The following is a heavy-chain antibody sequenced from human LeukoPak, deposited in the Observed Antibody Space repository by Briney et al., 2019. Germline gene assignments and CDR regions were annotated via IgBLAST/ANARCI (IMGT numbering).Heavy chain of an antibody. V-gene: IGHV1-2*02. D-gene: IGHD1-26*01. J-gene: IGHJ5*02. CDR1: GYTFTGYY. CDR2: INPNSGGT. Sequence: ASVKVSCKASGYTFTGYYMHWVRQAPGQGLEWMGWINPNSGGTNYAQKFQGRVTMTRDTSISTAYMELSRLRSDDTAVYYCARDWGGSYPKWNWFDPWSQGTLVTVSS. CDR3: ARDWGGSYPKWNWFDP.